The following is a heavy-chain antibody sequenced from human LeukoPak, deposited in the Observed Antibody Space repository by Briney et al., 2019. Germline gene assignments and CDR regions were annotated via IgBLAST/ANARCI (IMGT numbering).Heavy chain of an antibody. CDR3: ARDRVSSSWELDY. Sequence: SETLSLTCTVSGGSISSSSYYWDWIRQPPGKGLEWIGSIYYSGSTYYTSSLKSRVTISVDTSKNQISLKLSSVTAADTAVYYCARDRVSSSWELDYWGQGTLVTVSS. J-gene: IGHJ4*02. D-gene: IGHD6-13*01. CDR1: GGSISSSSYY. V-gene: IGHV4-39*07. CDR2: IYYSGST.